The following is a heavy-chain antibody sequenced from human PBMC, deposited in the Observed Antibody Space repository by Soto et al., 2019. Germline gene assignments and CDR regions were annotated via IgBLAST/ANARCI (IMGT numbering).Heavy chain of an antibody. CDR2: INPNSGGT. Sequence: ASVKVSCKASGYTFTGYYMHCVRQAPGQGLEWMGWINPNSGGTNYAQKFQGWVTMTRDTSISTAYMELSRLRSDDTAVYYCARDHSPLHNYYDSSGYQHYYYGMDVWGQGTTVTVSS. CDR1: GYTFTGYY. V-gene: IGHV1-2*04. D-gene: IGHD3-22*01. CDR3: ARDHSPLHNYYDSSGYQHYYYGMDV. J-gene: IGHJ6*02.